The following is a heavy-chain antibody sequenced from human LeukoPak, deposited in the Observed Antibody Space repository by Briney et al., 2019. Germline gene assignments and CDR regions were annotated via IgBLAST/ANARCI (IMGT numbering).Heavy chain of an antibody. CDR3: ASLCSSTSCYRGSLDY. D-gene: IGHD2-2*01. CDR2: IKQDGSEK. V-gene: IGHV3-7*03. J-gene: IGHJ4*02. Sequence: GGSLRLSCAASGFTFSYYWTSWVRQAPGKGLEWVANIKQDGSEKNYVDSVKGRFTISRDNAKNSLYLQMNSLRAEDTAVYYCASLCSSTSCYRGSLDYWGQGTLVTVSS. CDR1: GFTFSYYW.